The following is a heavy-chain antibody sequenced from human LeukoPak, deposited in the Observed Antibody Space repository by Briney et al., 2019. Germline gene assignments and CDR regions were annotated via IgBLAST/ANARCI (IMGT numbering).Heavy chain of an antibody. V-gene: IGHV4-34*01. CDR3: ASWVYGSGSYYFDY. Sequence: SETLSLTCAVYGGSFSGYYWSWIRQPPGKGLEWIGEINHSGSTNYNPSLKSRVTISVDTSQNQFSLKLSSVTAADTAVYYCASWVYGSGSYYFDYWGQGTLVTVSS. CDR1: GGSFSGYY. CDR2: INHSGST. D-gene: IGHD3-10*01. J-gene: IGHJ4*02.